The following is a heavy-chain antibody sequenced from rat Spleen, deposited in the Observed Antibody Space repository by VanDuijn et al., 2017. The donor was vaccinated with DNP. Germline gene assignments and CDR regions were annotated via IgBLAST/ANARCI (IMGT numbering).Heavy chain of an antibody. CDR1: GFTFSDYA. CDR3: TTHGSIASVSTGAMNV. CDR2: IVYDGSGS. J-gene: IGHJ4*01. Sequence: EVQLVESGGGLVQPGNSLKLSCAASGFTFSDYAMAWVRQAPKKGLEWVATIVYDGSGSYYGDSVMGRFIISRDNAKNTLYLQMDSLRSEDTATYFCTTHGSIASVSTGAMNVWGQGTSVTVSS. V-gene: IGHV5S10*01. D-gene: IGHD1-2*01.